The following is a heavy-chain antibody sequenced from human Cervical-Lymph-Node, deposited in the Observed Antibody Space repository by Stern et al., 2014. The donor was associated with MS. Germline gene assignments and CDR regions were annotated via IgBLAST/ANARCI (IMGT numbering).Heavy chain of an antibody. Sequence: VQLVESRAVVKKPGSSVKVSCSTSGVTFSISSISWVRHAPGQGLEWMGGITPMFGTPNYARKFQGRVATTADESTSTAYMELSTLRSEDTATYFCTIDQGGIAAYWGQGTLVTVSS. CDR1: GVTFSISS. J-gene: IGHJ4*02. V-gene: IGHV1-69*01. D-gene: IGHD6-13*01. CDR2: ITPMFGTP. CDR3: TIDQGGIAAY.